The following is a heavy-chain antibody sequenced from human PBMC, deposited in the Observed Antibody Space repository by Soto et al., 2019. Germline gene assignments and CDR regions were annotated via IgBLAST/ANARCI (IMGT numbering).Heavy chain of an antibody. CDR1: GGTFSSYA. V-gene: IGHV1-69*13. CDR2: IIPIFGTA. D-gene: IGHD3-9*01. J-gene: IGHJ6*02. CDR3: ARDIRRGRYFDWLSDYYYYGMDV. Sequence: SVKVSCKASGGTFSSYAISWVRQAPGQGLEWMGGIIPIFGTANYAQKFQGRVTITADESTSTAYMELSSLRSEDTAVYYCARDIRRGRYFDWLSDYYYYGMDVWGQGTTVTVSS.